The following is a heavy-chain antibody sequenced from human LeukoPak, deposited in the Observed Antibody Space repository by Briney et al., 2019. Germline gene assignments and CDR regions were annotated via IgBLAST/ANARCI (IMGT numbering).Heavy chain of an antibody. CDR2: ISVSGADT. CDR1: GFTFTNYV. V-gene: IGHV3-23*01. D-gene: IGHD6-6*01. J-gene: IGHJ4*02. CDR3: ASRKEYSTSSVFY. Sequence: GGSLRLSCAASGFTFTNYVMTWVRQAPGKGLEWLSGISVSGADTYYADSVKGRFTISRDNSKNTVSLRLNSLRAEDSAIYYCASRKEYSTSSVFYWGQGTLVTVSS.